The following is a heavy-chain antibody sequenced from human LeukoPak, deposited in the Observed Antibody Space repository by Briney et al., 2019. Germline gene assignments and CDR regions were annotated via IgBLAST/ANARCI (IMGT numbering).Heavy chain of an antibody. Sequence: PGGSLRLSCAASGFTFSSYSMNWVRQAPGKGLEWVSYISSSSSTIYYADSVKGRFTISRDNAKNSLYLQMNSLRAEDTAVYYCARDTPSGDYGDDYWGQGTLVTVSS. CDR1: GFTFSSYS. D-gene: IGHD4-17*01. CDR2: ISSSSSTI. V-gene: IGHV3-48*04. J-gene: IGHJ4*02. CDR3: ARDTPSGDYGDDY.